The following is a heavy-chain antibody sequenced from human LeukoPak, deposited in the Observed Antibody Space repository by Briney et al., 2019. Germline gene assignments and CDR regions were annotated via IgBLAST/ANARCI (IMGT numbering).Heavy chain of an antibody. CDR1: GFTFSSYW. CDR3: ARDEGYSYGYHFDY. CDR2: IKQDGSEK. J-gene: IGHJ4*02. Sequence: GGSLRLSCAASGFTFSSYWMSWVRQAPGKGLEWVANIKQDGSEKYYVDSVKGRFTISRDNAKNSLYLQMNSLRAEDTAVYYCARDEGYSYGYHFDYWGQGTLVTVSS. V-gene: IGHV3-7*01. D-gene: IGHD5-18*01.